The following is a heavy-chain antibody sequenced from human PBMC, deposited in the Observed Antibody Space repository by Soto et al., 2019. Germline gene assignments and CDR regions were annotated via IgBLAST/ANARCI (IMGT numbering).Heavy chain of an antibody. CDR2: INHSGST. CDR1: GGSFSGYY. V-gene: IGHV4-34*01. Sequence: PSETLSLTCAVYGGSFSGYYWSWIRQPPGKGLEWIGEINHSGSTNYNPSLKSRVTISVDTSKNQFSLKLSSVTAADTAVYYCARGDIKPYYDFWSGSSHLFDYWGQGTLVTVPS. D-gene: IGHD3-3*01. CDR3: ARGDIKPYYDFWSGSSHLFDY. J-gene: IGHJ4*02.